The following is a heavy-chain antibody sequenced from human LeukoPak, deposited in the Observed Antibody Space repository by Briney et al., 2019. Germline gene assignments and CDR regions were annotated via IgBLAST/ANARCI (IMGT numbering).Heavy chain of an antibody. J-gene: IGHJ5*02. CDR1: GGSFSGYY. V-gene: IGHV4-34*01. CDR3: ARGPYGSGSYYLNWFDP. Sequence: SETLSLTCAVYGGSFSGYYWSWIRKPPGTGLEWIGEINHSGSTNYNPSLKSRVTISVDTSKNQFSLKLSSVPAADTAVYYCARGPYGSGSYYLNWFDPWGQGTLVTVSS. D-gene: IGHD3-10*01. CDR2: INHSGST.